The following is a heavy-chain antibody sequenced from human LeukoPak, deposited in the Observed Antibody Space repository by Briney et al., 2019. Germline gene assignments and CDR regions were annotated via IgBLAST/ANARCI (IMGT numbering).Heavy chain of an antibody. CDR1: GFTFSNYA. Sequence: GSLRLSFAASGFTFSNYAMSWGRPAPGKGVGWVGLILDSGEAFYADFVRGRFAISRDESENTLYLQMNSLRVEDTAVYFCARDRAANQDWVEFDPWGQGTLVIVSS. CDR3: ARDRAANQDWVEFDP. D-gene: IGHD3/OR15-3a*01. CDR2: ILDSGEA. J-gene: IGHJ5*02. V-gene: IGHV3-66*03.